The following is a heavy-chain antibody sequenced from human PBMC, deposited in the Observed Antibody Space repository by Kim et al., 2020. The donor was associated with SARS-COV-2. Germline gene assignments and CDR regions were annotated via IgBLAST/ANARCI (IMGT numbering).Heavy chain of an antibody. D-gene: IGHD2-2*01. V-gene: IGHV3-30*07. J-gene: IGHJ6*03. Sequence: VKGRFTISRDNSKNTLYLEMSSLRADDTAVYFCARGRFCSSTNCYSYMDVWGKGTTVIVSS. CDR3: ARGRFCSSTNCYSYMDV.